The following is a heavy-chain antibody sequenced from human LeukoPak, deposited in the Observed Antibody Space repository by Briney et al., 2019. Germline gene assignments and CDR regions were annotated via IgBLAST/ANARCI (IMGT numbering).Heavy chain of an antibody. CDR3: ARGRGSGSSDY. D-gene: IGHD3-10*01. Sequence: GGSLRLSCAASGFSFSSYWMHWVRQVPGKGVVWVSRINSDGSSTIYADSVKGRFTISRDDAKNTLYLQMNSLRAEDTAVYYCARGRGSGSSDYWGQGTLVTVSS. CDR1: GFSFSSYW. CDR2: INSDGSST. J-gene: IGHJ4*02. V-gene: IGHV3-74*01.